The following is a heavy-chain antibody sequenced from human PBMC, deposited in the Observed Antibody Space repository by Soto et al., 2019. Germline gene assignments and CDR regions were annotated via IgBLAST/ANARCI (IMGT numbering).Heavy chain of an antibody. CDR1: RFTFSSYA. J-gene: IGHJ4*02. V-gene: IGHV3-30*18. CDR2: ISDDGSSE. Sequence: QVQLVESGGGVVQPGRSLRLSCAASRFTFSSYAMHWVRQAPGKGLEWVAVISDDGSSEYYADSVRGRFTISRDNSKNTLYLQMNSLRAEDTAVYYCAKCSLSRHYYCDYWGQGTLVTVSS. CDR3: AKCSLSRHYYCDY. D-gene: IGHD6-13*01.